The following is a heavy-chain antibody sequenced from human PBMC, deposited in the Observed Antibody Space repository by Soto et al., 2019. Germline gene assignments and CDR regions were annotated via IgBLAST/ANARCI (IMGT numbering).Heavy chain of an antibody. CDR3: VRGGTKTLRDWFDP. CDR1: GASISGFY. V-gene: IGHV4-4*07. Sequence: PSETLSLTCTVSGASISGFYWSWIRKSAGKGLEWIGRIYATGTTDYNPSLKGRVMMSVDTSKKQFSLKLRSVTAADTAVYYCVRGGTKTLRDWFDPWGQGISVTVSS. CDR2: IYATGTT. J-gene: IGHJ5*02. D-gene: IGHD1-1*01.